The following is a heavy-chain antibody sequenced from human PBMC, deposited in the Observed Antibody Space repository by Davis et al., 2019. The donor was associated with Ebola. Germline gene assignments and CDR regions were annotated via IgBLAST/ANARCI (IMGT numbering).Heavy chain of an antibody. CDR2: IYYSGST. CDR1: GGSVSSGGHY. CDR3: AVYTVVVTDIRAEYFQH. Sequence: MPGGSLRLSCTVSGGSVSSGGHYWSWIRQPPGKGLEWIAYIYYSGSTHYNPSLKSRATISVDTSRNQFSLRLSSVTAADTAVYYCAVYTVVVTDIRAEYFQHWGQGTLATVSS. V-gene: IGHV4-61*08. D-gene: IGHD2-21*02. J-gene: IGHJ1*01.